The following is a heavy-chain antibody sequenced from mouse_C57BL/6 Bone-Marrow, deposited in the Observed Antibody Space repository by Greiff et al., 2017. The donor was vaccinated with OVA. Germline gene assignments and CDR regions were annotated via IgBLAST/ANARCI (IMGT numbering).Heavy chain of an antibody. D-gene: IGHD3-2*02. CDR3: ARSQLRLQACDY. V-gene: IGHV1-85*01. CDR1: GYTFTSYD. Sequence: VKLQESGPELVKPGASVKLSCTASGYTFTSYDINWVKQRPGQGLEWIGWLYPRDGSTKYTEKFKGKATLTVCTSSSTAYMELHSLTSEDSAVYFCARSQLRLQACDYWGQGTTLTVSS. CDR2: LYPRDGST. J-gene: IGHJ2*01.